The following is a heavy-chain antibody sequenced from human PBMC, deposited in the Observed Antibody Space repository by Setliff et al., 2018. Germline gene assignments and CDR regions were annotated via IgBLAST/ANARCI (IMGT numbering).Heavy chain of an antibody. CDR3: ARGRDYGFDI. Sequence: GGSLRLSCVASGFPLAIYGIHCVRQAPGKGLEWVAVMWFDEKYKFYQDSVKGRFTISRDISKNMVSLQMNSLRLEDTAIYYCARGRDYGFDIWGQGTMVTVSS. D-gene: IGHD3-16*01. J-gene: IGHJ3*02. CDR1: GFPLAIYG. CDR2: MWFDEKYK. V-gene: IGHV3-33*01.